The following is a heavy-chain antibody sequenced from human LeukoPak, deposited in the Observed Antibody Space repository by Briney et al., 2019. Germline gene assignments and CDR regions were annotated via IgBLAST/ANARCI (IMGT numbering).Heavy chain of an antibody. D-gene: IGHD4-17*01. CDR1: GGSISSGDYY. V-gene: IGHV4-30-4*01. CDR3: ARENYGDYQTDNWFDP. J-gene: IGHJ5*02. CDR2: IYYSGST. Sequence: PSETLPLTCTVSGGSISSGDYYWSWIRQPPGTGLEWIGYIYYSGSTYYNPSLKSRVTISVDTSKNQFSLKLSSVAAADTAVYYCARENYGDYQTDNWFDPWGQGTLVTVSS.